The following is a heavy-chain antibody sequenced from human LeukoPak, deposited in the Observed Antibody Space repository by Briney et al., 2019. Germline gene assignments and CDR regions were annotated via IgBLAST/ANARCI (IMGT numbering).Heavy chain of an antibody. Sequence: SETLSLTCTVSGGSISSSSYYWGWIRQPPGKGLEWIGSIYYSGSTYYNPSLKSRVTISVDTSKNQFSLKLSSVTAADTAVYYCARIGCSSTSCYNYYYYYMDVWGKGTTVTVSS. D-gene: IGHD2-2*02. J-gene: IGHJ6*03. V-gene: IGHV4-39*01. CDR3: ARIGCSSTSCYNYYYYYMDV. CDR2: IYYSGST. CDR1: GGSISSSSYY.